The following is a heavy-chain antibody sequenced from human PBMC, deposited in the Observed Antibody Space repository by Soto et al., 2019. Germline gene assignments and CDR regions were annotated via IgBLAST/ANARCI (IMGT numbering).Heavy chain of an antibody. V-gene: IGHV3-23*01. CDR2: IGGSGGTT. Sequence: PGRPRTLSCGASGCSLSSYAMSWVRQAPGKGLEWVSAIGGSGGTTYYADSVKGRFTISRDNSKNTLYLQMNSLRAEDTAVYYCEKFRGYGSGSYYFDYWGQGTLVTVPS. J-gene: IGHJ4*02. CDR3: EKFRGYGSGSYYFDY. CDR1: GCSLSSYA. D-gene: IGHD3-10*01.